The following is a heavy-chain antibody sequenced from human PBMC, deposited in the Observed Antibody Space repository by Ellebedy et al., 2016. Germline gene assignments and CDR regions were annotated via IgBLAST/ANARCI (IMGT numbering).Heavy chain of an antibody. Sequence: SETLSLTXTVSGGSISSYYWSWIRQPPGKGLEWIGTIYYSGTTYYNPSLKSRVTISVDTSKNQFSLKLSSVTAGDTAVYYCALCTAWAVVDYWGQGTLVTVSS. J-gene: IGHJ4*02. CDR1: GGSISSYY. CDR3: ALCTAWAVVDY. CDR2: IYYSGTT. V-gene: IGHV4-59*04. D-gene: IGHD2-8*01.